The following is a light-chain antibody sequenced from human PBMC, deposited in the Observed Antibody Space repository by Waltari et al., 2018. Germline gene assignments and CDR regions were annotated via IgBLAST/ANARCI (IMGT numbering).Light chain of an antibody. CDR1: SNDVGGSNY. Sequence: QSALTQPRSVSGSPGPSVTISCTGTSNDVGGSNYVSWYQQHPGKAPKLMIYDVSKRPSGVPDRFSASKSGNTASLTISGLQAEDEADYYCCSYAGSYTVVFGGGTKLTVL. CDR2: DVS. J-gene: IGLJ2*01. CDR3: CSYAGSYTVV. V-gene: IGLV2-11*01.